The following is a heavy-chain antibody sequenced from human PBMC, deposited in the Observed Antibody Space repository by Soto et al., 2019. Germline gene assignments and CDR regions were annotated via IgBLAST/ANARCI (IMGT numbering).Heavy chain of an antibody. D-gene: IGHD3-22*01. Sequence: GGSLILSCAASGFPFSSHAMSWVRQAPGKGLEWVSTISGSGGSTYYADSVKGRFTISRDNYKNTLYLEMNSLGAEDTAVYYCAKAGGSFNRGYDYLPRPAGGGYFDEWGQGTPVRVCS. CDR1: GFPFSSHA. V-gene: IGHV3-23*01. CDR3: AKAGGSFNRGYDYLPRPAGGGYFDE. J-gene: IGHJ4*02. CDR2: ISGSGGST.